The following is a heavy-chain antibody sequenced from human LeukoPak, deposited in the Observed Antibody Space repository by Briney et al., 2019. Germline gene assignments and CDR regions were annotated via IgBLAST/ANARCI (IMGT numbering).Heavy chain of an antibody. Sequence: PSETLSLTCTVSGGSISSYYWSWIRQPPGKGLEWIGYIYYSGSTNYNPSLKSRVTISVDTSKNQFSLKLSSVTAADTAVYYCARDRAGYSSGWADYYFDYWGQGTLVTVSS. CDR2: IYYSGST. V-gene: IGHV4-59*01. CDR1: GGSISSYY. CDR3: ARDRAGYSSGWADYYFDY. J-gene: IGHJ4*02. D-gene: IGHD6-19*01.